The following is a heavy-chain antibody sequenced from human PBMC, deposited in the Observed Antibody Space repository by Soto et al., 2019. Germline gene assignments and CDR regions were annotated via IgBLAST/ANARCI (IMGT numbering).Heavy chain of an antibody. J-gene: IGHJ6*02. V-gene: IGHV1-2*02. D-gene: IGHD1-20*01. CDR1: GYTFTGYY. Sequence: RASVKVSCKASGYTFTGYYMHWVRQAPGQGLEWMGWINPNSGGTNYAQKFQGRVTMTRDTSISTAYMELSRLRSDDTAVYYCARDNWNYYGMDVWGQGTTVTVSS. CDR2: INPNSGGT. CDR3: ARDNWNYYGMDV.